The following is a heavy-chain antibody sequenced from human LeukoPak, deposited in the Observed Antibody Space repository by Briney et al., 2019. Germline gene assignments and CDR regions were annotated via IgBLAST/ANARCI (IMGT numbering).Heavy chain of an antibody. Sequence: PGGSLRLSCAASGFTFSSYGMHWVRQAPGKGLEWVAVISYDGSNKYYADSVKGRFTIARDNSKNTLYLQMNSLRVEDTAVYYCAKTPLRFLELFYYYGMDVWGQGTTVTVSS. J-gene: IGHJ6*02. CDR3: AKTPLRFLELFYYYGMDV. CDR1: GFTFSSYG. CDR2: ISYDGSNK. V-gene: IGHV3-30*18. D-gene: IGHD3-3*01.